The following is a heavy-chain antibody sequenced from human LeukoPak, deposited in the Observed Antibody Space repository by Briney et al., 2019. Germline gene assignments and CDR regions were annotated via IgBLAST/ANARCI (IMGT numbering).Heavy chain of an antibody. Sequence: GGSLRLSCAASGFTFSSYAMSCVRQAPGKGLEWVSAISGSGGNTYYADSVKGRFTISRDNSKNTLYLQMNSLRAEDTAVYYCAKAKTMTHDAFDIWGQGTMVTVSS. V-gene: IGHV3-23*01. D-gene: IGHD3-22*01. CDR3: AKAKTMTHDAFDI. CDR1: GFTFSSYA. J-gene: IGHJ3*02. CDR2: ISGSGGNT.